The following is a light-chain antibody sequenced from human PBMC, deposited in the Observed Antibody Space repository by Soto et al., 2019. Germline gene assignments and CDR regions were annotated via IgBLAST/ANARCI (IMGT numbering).Light chain of an antibody. Sequence: QSALAQPRSVSGSPGQSVTISCTGTSSDVGAYNYVSWYQQHPGKAPKLMIYDVSKRPSGVPDRFSGSKSGNTASLTIFGLQAEDEADYYCCSFAGSYTFYVFGTGTKVTVL. CDR1: SSDVGAYNY. CDR2: DVS. CDR3: CSFAGSYTFYV. V-gene: IGLV2-11*01. J-gene: IGLJ1*01.